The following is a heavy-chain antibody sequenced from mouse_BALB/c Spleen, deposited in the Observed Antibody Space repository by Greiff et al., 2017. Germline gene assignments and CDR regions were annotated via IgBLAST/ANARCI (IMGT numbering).Heavy chain of an antibody. D-gene: IGHD2-14*01. J-gene: IGHJ3*01. Sequence: QVQLQQSGAELVRPGTSVKISCKASGYTFTNYWLGWVKQRPGHGLEWIGDIYPGGGYTNYNEKFKGKATLTADTSSSTAYIQLSSLTSEDSAVYFCARQGYDERGFAYWGQGTLVTVSA. CDR2: IYPGGGYT. CDR3: ARQGYDERGFAY. V-gene: IGHV1-63*02. CDR1: GYTFTNYW.